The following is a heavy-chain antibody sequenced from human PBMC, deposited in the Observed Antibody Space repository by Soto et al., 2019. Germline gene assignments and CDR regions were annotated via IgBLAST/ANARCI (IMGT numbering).Heavy chain of an antibody. CDR1: GFNFNTYS. CDR2: ISTSGGYK. J-gene: IGHJ6*02. Sequence: GGSLRLSCAASGFNFNTYSMNWVRQAPGKGLEWVSFISTSGGYKYYADSVRGRFTIARDNAKKSVYLEMNSLTADDTAVYYCAGERSALPGARDAMDVWGQGTTVTVSS. CDR3: AGERSALPGARDAMDV. V-gene: IGHV3-21*01. D-gene: IGHD1-26*01.